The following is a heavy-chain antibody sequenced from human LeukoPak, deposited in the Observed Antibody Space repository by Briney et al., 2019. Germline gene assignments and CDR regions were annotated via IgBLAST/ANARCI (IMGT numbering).Heavy chain of an antibody. CDR3: ARVGATFYYSATTEYYFDY. D-gene: IGHD1-26*01. Sequence: SGGSLRLSCAASGFTFSSYSMNWVRQAPGKGREWVSSISSSSSYIYYADSVKGRFTISRDNAKNSLYLQMNSLRAADTAVYYCARVGATFYYSATTEYYFDYWGQGTLVTVSS. V-gene: IGHV3-21*01. J-gene: IGHJ4*02. CDR1: GFTFSSYS. CDR2: ISSSSSYI.